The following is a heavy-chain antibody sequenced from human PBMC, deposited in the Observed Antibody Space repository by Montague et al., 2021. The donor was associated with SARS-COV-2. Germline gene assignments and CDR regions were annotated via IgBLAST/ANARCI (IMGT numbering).Heavy chain of an antibody. J-gene: IGHJ4*02. D-gene: IGHD3-16*01. CDR1: GGSFSRYL. CDR3: VGAPNEYYFDY. CDR2: ISPTGST. V-gene: IGHV4-34*01. Sequence: SETLSLTCDVSGGSFSRYLWSWIRQPPGRGPELIGHISPTGSTRYNPSLDSRVTISLDTSKSRLSLELTSVTVADTSIYFCVGAPNEYYFDYWGQGTPVSVSS.